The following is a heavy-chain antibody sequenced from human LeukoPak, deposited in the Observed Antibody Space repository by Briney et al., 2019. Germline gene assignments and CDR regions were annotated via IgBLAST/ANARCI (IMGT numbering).Heavy chain of an antibody. CDR2: VSDSGAYT. V-gene: IGHV3-23*01. CDR1: GFTFSNYA. D-gene: IGHD2-15*01. Sequence: PGGSLRLSCAASGFTFSNYAMSWVRQAPGKGLEWVSTVSDSGAYTSHADSVKGRFTISRDNSKNTLYLQMNSLRAEDTAVYYCARGSCCYDYWGQGTRVTVSS. J-gene: IGHJ4*02. CDR3: ARGSCCYDY.